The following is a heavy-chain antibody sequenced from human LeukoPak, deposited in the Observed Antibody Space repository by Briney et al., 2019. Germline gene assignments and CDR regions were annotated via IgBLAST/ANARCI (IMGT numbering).Heavy chain of an antibody. V-gene: IGHV1-8*01. CDR2: MNPNSGNT. Sequence: ASVKVSCKASGYTFTSYDINWVRQATGQGLEWMGWMNPNSGNTGYAQKFQGRVTMTRNTSISTAYMELSSLRSEHTAVYYCARAAYGDYRDDAFDIWGQGTMVTVSS. CDR1: GYTFTSYD. D-gene: IGHD4-17*01. CDR3: ARAAYGDYRDDAFDI. J-gene: IGHJ3*02.